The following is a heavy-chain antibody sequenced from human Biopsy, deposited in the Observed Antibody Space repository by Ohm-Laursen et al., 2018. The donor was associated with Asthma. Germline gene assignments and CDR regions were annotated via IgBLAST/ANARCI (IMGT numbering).Heavy chain of an antibody. V-gene: IGHV3-33*01. Sequence: SLRLSCTASGITFSTYGMHWVRQAPGKGLEWVSFIWYDGRKKTYADSVKGRFTISRDNSKNTLYLQMNSLRAEDTAIYYCARDIAFGGVHDFWGQGTLVAVSS. CDR3: ARDIAFGGVHDF. J-gene: IGHJ4*02. CDR1: GITFSTYG. D-gene: IGHD3-16*01. CDR2: IWYDGRKK.